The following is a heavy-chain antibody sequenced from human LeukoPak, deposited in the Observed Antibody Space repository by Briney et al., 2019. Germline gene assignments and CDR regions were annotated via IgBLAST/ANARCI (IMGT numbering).Heavy chain of an antibody. Sequence: GGSLRLSCAAPGFTFSSYWMTWVRQAPGKGLEWVANIKQDESEKNYVDSVKGRFTISRDNAKNSLYLQMNSLRAEDTAVYYCVMGFRTADWGQGTLVTVSS. J-gene: IGHJ4*02. CDR1: GFTFSSYW. CDR3: VMGFRTAD. V-gene: IGHV3-7*04. CDR2: IKQDESEK. D-gene: IGHD1-1*01.